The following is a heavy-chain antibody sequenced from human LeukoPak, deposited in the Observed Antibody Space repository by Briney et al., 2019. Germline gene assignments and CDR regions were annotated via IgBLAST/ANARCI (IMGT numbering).Heavy chain of an antibody. V-gene: IGHV3-23*01. Sequence: GGSLRLSCAASGFTFSSYGMHWVRQAPGKGLEWVSAISGSGGSTYYADSVKGRFTISRDNSKNTLYLQMISLRAEDTAVYYCAKDSVGGSGRNYFDYWGQGTLVTVTS. CDR2: ISGSGGST. CDR1: GFTFSSYG. D-gene: IGHD3-10*01. CDR3: AKDSVGGSGRNYFDY. J-gene: IGHJ4*02.